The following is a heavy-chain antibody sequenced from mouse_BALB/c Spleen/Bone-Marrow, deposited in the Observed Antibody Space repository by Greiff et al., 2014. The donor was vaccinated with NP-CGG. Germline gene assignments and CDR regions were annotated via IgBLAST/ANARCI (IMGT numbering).Heavy chain of an antibody. D-gene: IGHD2-2*01. CDR2: IAPGSGST. CDR3: SRERYGYDGWYFDV. J-gene: IGHJ1*01. CDR1: GYTFTNYW. V-gene: IGHV1S41*01. Sequence: DLVKPGASVKLSCKASGYTFTNYWVNWIKQRHGQGLEWIGRIAPGSGSTYYNEMFKGKTTLTVDTSSSTAYIQLSSLSSEYSDVYFCSRERYGYDGWYFDVWGAGTTVTVSS.